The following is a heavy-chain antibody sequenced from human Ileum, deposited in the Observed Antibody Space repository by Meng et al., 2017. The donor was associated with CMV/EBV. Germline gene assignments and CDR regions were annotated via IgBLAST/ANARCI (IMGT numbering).Heavy chain of an antibody. V-gene: IGHV4-34*01. D-gene: IGHD6-6*01. CDR2: INHSGST. CDR3: ARGLRGQLAHIDY. J-gene: IGHJ4*02. Sequence: AGSLRLSCAVYGGSFSGYYWSWIRQPPGKGLEWIGEINHSGSTNYNPSRTSRVTISVDTSKNQFSLKLSSVTAADTAVYYCARGLRGQLAHIDYWGQGTLVTVSS. CDR1: GGSFSGYY.